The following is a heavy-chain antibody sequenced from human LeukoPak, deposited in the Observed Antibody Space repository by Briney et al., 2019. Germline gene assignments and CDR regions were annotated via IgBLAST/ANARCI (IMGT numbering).Heavy chain of an antibody. D-gene: IGHD6-19*01. CDR1: GGSISSSSYY. V-gene: IGHV4-39*07. CDR3: ARGGQWLVRISGYYYYGMDV. J-gene: IGHJ6*02. CDR2: IYYSGST. Sequence: PSETLSLTCTVSGGSISSSSYYWGWIRQPPGKGLEWIGSIYYSGSTYYNPSLKSRVTISVDTSKNQFSLKLSSVTAADTAVYYCARGGQWLVRISGYYYYGMDVWGQGTMVTVSS.